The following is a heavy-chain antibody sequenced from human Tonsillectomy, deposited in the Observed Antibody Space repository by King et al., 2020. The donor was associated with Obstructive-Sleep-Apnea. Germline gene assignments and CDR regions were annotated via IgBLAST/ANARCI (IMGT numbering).Heavy chain of an antibody. D-gene: IGHD1-26*01. Sequence: DQLVQSGAEVKKPGESLKISCKGSGYRFSSYWVGWVRQMPGKGLEWMGIIYPGDSETRYRPSFQGQVTISADKSISTAYLQWSRLKASDTAMYYCARHPVGATPLDYWGQGTLVTVSS. CDR1: GYRFSSYW. CDR3: ARHPVGATPLDY. J-gene: IGHJ4*02. CDR2: IYPGDSET. V-gene: IGHV5-51*01.